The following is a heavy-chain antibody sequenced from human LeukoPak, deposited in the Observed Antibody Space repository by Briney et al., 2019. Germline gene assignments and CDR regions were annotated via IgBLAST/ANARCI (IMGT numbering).Heavy chain of an antibody. D-gene: IGHD2-8*01. CDR1: GLTFGGSA. CDR3: AKEGSVCTNGICRYFDY. CDR2: ISWNSGSQ. J-gene: IGHJ4*02. V-gene: IGHV3-9*01. Sequence: GGSLRLSCAASGLTFGGSAMHWVRQAPGKGLEWVSAISWNSGSQRYADCVQGRFTISRDNAKNSLYLQMDSLRAEDTALYYCAKEGSVCTNGICRYFDYWGQGTLVTVSS.